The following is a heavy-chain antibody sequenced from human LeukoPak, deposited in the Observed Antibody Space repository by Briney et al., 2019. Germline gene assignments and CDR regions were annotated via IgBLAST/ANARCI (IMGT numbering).Heavy chain of an antibody. CDR3: TRDLLGGSGTFDP. J-gene: IGHJ5*02. Sequence: ASVKVSCKASGYTFTGYYLHWVRQAPGQGLEWMGWINPDSGDTNYLQKFQGRVTMTRDTSISTAYMELSRLRSDDTAVYYCTRDLLGGSGTFDPWGQGTLVTVSS. CDR2: INPDSGDT. CDR1: GYTFTGYY. V-gene: IGHV1-2*02. D-gene: IGHD3-10*01.